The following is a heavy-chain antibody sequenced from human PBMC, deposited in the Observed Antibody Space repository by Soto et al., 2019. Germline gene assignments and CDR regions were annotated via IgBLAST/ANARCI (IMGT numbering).Heavy chain of an antibody. CDR3: ARGHSTDCSNGVCSFFYNHEMDV. CDR1: GYSFTDYH. Sequence: SVKVSCKASGYSFTDYHIHWVRQAPGPGLEWLGRINPKSGGTSTAQKFQGWVTMTRDRSISTVYMELTRLRSDDTAVYFCARGHSTDCSNGVCSFFYNHEMDVWG. J-gene: IGHJ6*02. D-gene: IGHD2-8*01. V-gene: IGHV1-2*04. CDR2: INPKSGGT.